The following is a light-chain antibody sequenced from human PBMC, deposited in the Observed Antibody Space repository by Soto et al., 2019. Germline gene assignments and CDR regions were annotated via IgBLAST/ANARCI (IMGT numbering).Light chain of an antibody. J-gene: IGKJ5*01. V-gene: IGKV3-15*01. Sequence: EIVRTQSPATLSVSPGERATLSCRASQSVSTYLAWYQQKPGQAPRLLIYDASTRATGIPDRFSGGGSGTEFTLTISSLQSEDFVVYYCQQYNSWPPITFGQGTRLEIK. CDR3: QQYNSWPPIT. CDR1: QSVSTY. CDR2: DAS.